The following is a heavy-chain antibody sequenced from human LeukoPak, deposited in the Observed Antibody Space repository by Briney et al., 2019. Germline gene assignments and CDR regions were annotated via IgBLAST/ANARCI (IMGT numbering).Heavy chain of an antibody. J-gene: IGHJ2*01. CDR2: IKQDGSEK. Sequence: GGSLRLSCAASAFTFSSYWMSWVRQAPGKGPEWVANIKQDGSEKYYADSVKGRFTISRDNSKNTLYLQMNSLRAEDTAVYYCARVTMVRGIIGFWYFDLWGRGTLVTVSS. V-gene: IGHV3-7*02. CDR3: ARVTMVRGIIGFWYFDL. D-gene: IGHD3-10*01. CDR1: AFTFSSYW.